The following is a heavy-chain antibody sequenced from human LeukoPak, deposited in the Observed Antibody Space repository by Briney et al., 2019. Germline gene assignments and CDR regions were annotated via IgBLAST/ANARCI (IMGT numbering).Heavy chain of an antibody. CDR1: GYTFSTYG. J-gene: IGHJ3*01. CDR3: ARDLYYYGSGSYYDVFDV. CDR2: ISAYKGNT. D-gene: IGHD3-10*01. Sequence: ASVKFSCKASGYTFSTYGISWVRQAPGQGLEWMGWISAYKGNTYYAQKLQGRVTMTTDTSTSTAYMELRSLRSDDTAIYYCARDLYYYGSGSYYDVFDVWGQGTMVTVSS. V-gene: IGHV1-18*01.